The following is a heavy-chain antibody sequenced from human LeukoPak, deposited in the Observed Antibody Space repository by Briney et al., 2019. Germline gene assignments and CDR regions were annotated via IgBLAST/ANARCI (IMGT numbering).Heavy chain of an antibody. Sequence: GASVRLSFKASGYTFTVHFIFWMRQSPGQRLELMAWFNPDTGVTNYAQKFQGRVTVASDTSISTAYLDISRLTSDDTALYYCSREASGDSTSCPQDYWGQGTLVTVSS. V-gene: IGHV1-2*02. CDR3: SREASGDSTSCPQDY. CDR1: GYTFTVHF. CDR2: FNPDTGVT. J-gene: IGHJ4*02. D-gene: IGHD2-2*01.